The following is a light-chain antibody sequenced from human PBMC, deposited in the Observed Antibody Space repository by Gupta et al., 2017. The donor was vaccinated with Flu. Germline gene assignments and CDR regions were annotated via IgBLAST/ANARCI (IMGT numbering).Light chain of an antibody. CDR2: AAS. J-gene: IGKJ4*02. V-gene: IGKV3-20*01. CDR3: QQCGTAPGT. Sequence: IVLTQSPGTLSLSPGERATLSCGASQNINNNCLAWYQQRPGQAPRLLIQAASTRATGIPDRFSGSGSGTDCTRTSSGLETEDVAIYYCQQCGTAPGTFGEGTRVEIK. CDR1: QNINNNC.